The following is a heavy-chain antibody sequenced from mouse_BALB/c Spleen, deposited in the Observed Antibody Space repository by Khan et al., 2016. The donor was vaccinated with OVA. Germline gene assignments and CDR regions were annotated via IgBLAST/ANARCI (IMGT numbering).Heavy chain of an antibody. CDR1: GYTFTDFI. Sequence: QQSGPELVKPGASVKIPCKASGYTFTDFIIDWVKQSLGESLEWIGDINPNNGGTIYNQKFKGKATLTVDKFSSTAYWELRSLTSEDTAVYYCARHGYGGFAYWGQGTLVTVSA. D-gene: IGHD2-2*01. CDR3: ARHGYGGFAY. CDR2: INPNNGGT. J-gene: IGHJ3*01. V-gene: IGHV1-18*01.